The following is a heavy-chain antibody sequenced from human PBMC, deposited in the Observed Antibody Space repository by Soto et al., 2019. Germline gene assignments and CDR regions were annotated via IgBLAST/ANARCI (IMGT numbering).Heavy chain of an antibody. CDR3: AKDLPGELLPTCFDS. J-gene: IGHJ5*01. V-gene: IGHV3-23*01. D-gene: IGHD3-10*01. CDR1: GFTFSNDG. Sequence: SMRFPCASAGFTFSNDGMSWVRQATERGLEFISALSDSGGNTYYTDSVKGRSTISRYNTKSTLYLQRTSLRAEDTALYYCAKDLPGELLPTCFDSCGPGTLVTVSS. CDR2: LSDSGGNT.